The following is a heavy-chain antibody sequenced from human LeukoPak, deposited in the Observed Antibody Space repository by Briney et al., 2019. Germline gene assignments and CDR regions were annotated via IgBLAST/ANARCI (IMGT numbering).Heavy chain of an antibody. D-gene: IGHD3-10*01. V-gene: IGHV3-21*01. CDR3: STGSGHAFDI. Sequence: GGSLRLSCAASGFTFSSFSMGWVRQAPGKGLEWVSGISSTSIYIYHADSLEGRFTISRDNAENSLYLQMTSLRAEDTGVYYCSTGSGHAFDIWGRGTMVTVSS. CDR2: ISSTSIYI. CDR1: GFTFSSFS. J-gene: IGHJ3*02.